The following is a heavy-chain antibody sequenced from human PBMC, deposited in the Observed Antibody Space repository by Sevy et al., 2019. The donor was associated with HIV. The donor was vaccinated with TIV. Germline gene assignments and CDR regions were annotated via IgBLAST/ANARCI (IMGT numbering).Heavy chain of an antibody. CDR3: ARDGWIAVAVRGVFDY. Sequence: GGSLRLSCAASGFTFSSYSMNWVRQAPGKGLEWVSSISSSSYIYYADSVKGRFTTSRDNAKNSLYLQMNSLRAEDTAVYYCARDGWIAVAVRGVFDYWGQGTLVTVSS. CDR1: GFTFSSYS. J-gene: IGHJ4*02. V-gene: IGHV3-21*01. D-gene: IGHD6-19*01. CDR2: ISSSSYI.